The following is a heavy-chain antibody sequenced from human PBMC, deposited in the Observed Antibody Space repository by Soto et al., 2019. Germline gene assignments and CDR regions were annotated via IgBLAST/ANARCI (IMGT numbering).Heavy chain of an antibody. J-gene: IGHJ6*02. V-gene: IGHV3-48*03. CDR1: GFTFNTYH. D-gene: IGHD4-17*01. CDR3: ARDGTTETTNYHYAMDV. Sequence: EVQLVESGGGLVQPGGSLILSCAASGFTFNTYHMNWVRQAPGKGLEWVSYIHSGGSRIYYADSVKGRFTISRDNSKNSLFLQMISLRAEDTAVYYCARDGTTETTNYHYAMDVWGQGTTVTVSS. CDR2: IHSGGSRI.